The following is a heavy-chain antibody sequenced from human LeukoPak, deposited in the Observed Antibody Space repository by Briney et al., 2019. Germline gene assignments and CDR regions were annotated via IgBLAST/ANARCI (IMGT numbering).Heavy chain of an antibody. D-gene: IGHD4-17*01. Sequence: GGPLRLSCAASGFTFTSVWMHWFRQAPGRGLVWISRISTDGAVTGYADSVKGRLTISRDNAKNTLYLQMNSLRAEDTAVYYCARDRTTVTLFDNWGQGALVTVSS. CDR1: GFTFTSVW. V-gene: IGHV3-74*01. CDR2: ISTDGAVT. J-gene: IGHJ4*02. CDR3: ARDRTTVTLFDN.